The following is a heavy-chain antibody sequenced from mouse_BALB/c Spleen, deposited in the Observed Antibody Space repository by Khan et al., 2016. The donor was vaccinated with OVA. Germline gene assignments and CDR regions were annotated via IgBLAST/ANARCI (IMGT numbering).Heavy chain of an antibody. V-gene: IGHV9-3-1*01. CDR3: ARKNYSYDRYFDV. Sequence: QSELVQSGPELKKPGETVKISCKASGYTFTNYGMNWVKQAPGKGLKWMGWINTYTGEPTYADDFKGRFAFSLETSANTAYLQINNLKNEDTATYFCARKNYSYDRYFDVWGAGTTVTVSS. CDR2: INTYTGEP. J-gene: IGHJ1*01. D-gene: IGHD2-12*01. CDR1: GYTFTNYG.